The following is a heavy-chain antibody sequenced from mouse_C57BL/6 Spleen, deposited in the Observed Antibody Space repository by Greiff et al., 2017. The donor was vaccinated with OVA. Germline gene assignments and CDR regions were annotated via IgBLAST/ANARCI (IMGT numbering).Heavy chain of an antibody. CDR2: IYPGDGDT. CDR1: GYAFSSSW. J-gene: IGHJ4*01. V-gene: IGHV1-82*01. CDR3: ARSGAAQATWYARDY. D-gene: IGHD3-2*02. Sequence: QVQLQQSGPELVKPGASVKISCKASGYAFSSSWMNWVKQRPGKGLEWIGRIYPGDGDTNYNGKFKGKATLTADKSSSTAYMQLSSLTSEDSAVYFCARSGAAQATWYARDYWGQGTSVTVSS.